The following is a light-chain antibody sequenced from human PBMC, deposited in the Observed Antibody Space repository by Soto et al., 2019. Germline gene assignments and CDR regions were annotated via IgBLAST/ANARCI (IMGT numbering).Light chain of an antibody. V-gene: IGKV3-15*01. CDR1: QSIGSN. J-gene: IGKJ5*01. Sequence: EIVLTQSPCTLSLSPGERATLSCRTSQSIGSNLAWYLQKPGQAPRLLIYGASTRATGISARFSGSGSGTEFTLTISSLQSEDFAVYYCQQYNNWPITLGQGTRLEIK. CDR2: GAS. CDR3: QQYNNWPIT.